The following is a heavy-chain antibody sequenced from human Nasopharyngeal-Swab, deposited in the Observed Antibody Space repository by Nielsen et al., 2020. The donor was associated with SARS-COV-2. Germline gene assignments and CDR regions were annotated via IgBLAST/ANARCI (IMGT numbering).Heavy chain of an antibody. CDR3: ARGSLRFLEWSYYYYYMDV. D-gene: IGHD3-3*01. CDR1: GGSISSSSYY. CDR2: IYYSGST. V-gene: IGHV4-39*01. Sequence: SETLSLTCTVSGGSISSSSYYWGWIRQPPGKGLEWIGSIYYSGSTYYNPSLKSRVTISVDTSKNQFSLKLSSVTAADTAVYYCARGSLRFLEWSYYYYYMDVWGKGTTVTVSS. J-gene: IGHJ6*03.